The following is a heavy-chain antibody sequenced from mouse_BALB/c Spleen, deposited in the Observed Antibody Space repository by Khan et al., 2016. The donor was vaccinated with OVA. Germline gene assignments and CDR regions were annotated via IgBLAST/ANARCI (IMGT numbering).Heavy chain of an antibody. CDR1: GYTFTSYW. V-gene: IGHV1S132*01. J-gene: IGHJ3*01. D-gene: IGHD2-1*01. Sequence: QVQLQQSGTELVKPGASVKLSCKTSGYTFTSYWIQWVKQRPGQGLGWIGQIFPGTGTTYYNENFKGKATLTVNPSSSTASMQLRSLTSEDSAVYFCARGYFGNYEFVYWGRGTLVTVSP. CDR2: IFPGTGTT. CDR3: ARGYFGNYEFVY.